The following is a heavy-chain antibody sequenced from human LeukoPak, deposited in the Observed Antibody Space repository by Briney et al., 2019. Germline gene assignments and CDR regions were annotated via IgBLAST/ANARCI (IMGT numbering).Heavy chain of an antibody. Sequence: PGGSLRLSCAASGFTFSSYSMNWVRQAPGKGLEWVSPISSSSSYIYYADSVKGRFTISRDNAKNSLYLQMNSLRAEDTAVYYCARDIIKDGSGSYYFDYYYGMDVWGQGTTVTVSS. CDR3: ARDIIKDGSGSYYFDYYYGMDV. V-gene: IGHV3-21*01. CDR2: ISSSSSYI. CDR1: GFTFSSYS. J-gene: IGHJ6*02. D-gene: IGHD3-10*01.